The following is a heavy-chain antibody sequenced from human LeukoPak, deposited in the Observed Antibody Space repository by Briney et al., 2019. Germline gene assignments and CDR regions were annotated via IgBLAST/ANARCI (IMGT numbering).Heavy chain of an antibody. Sequence: SVNVSCKASGYTFTNYGITWVRQAPGQGLEWMGWFSAYNGNTNYAQKLQDRVTMTTDTSTNTAYMELRSLRSDDTAVYFCARGVAGTEGLFEYWGQGTLVTVSS. CDR3: ARGVAGTEGLFEY. CDR2: FSAYNGNT. CDR1: GYTFTNYG. J-gene: IGHJ4*02. D-gene: IGHD6-19*01. V-gene: IGHV1-18*01.